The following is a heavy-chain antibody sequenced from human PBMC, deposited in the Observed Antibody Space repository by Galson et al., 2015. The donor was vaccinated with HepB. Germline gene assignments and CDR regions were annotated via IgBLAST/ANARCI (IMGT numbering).Heavy chain of an antibody. V-gene: IGHV3-30*04. D-gene: IGHD5-24*01. J-gene: IGHJ3*02. CDR2: ISYDGSNK. Sequence: SLRLSCAASGFTFSSYAMHWVRQAPGKGLEWVAVISYDGSNKYYADSVKGRFSISRDNAKNSLYLQMNSLRAEDTAVYYCARRDGYNHAFDIWGQGTMVTVSS. CDR3: ARRDGYNHAFDI. CDR1: GFTFSSYA.